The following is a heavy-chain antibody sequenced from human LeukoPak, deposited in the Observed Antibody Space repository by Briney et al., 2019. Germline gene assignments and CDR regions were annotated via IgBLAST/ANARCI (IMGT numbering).Heavy chain of an antibody. CDR3: ARVGCGGSCAGYYYYYGMDV. CDR1: GFSFSDSV. CDR2: ISHDVKTT. V-gene: IGHV3-30*04. D-gene: IGHD2-15*01. J-gene: IGHJ6*02. Sequence: GGSLRLSCAASGFSFSDSVIHWVRQAPGKGLEWVAVISHDVKTTYYADSAKGRFTISRDDSRNTVFLQMNSLRAEDTAVYYCARVGCGGSCAGYYYYYGMDVWGQGTTVTVSS.